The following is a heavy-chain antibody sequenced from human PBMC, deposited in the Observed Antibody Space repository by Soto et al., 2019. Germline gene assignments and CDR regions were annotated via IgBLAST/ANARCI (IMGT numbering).Heavy chain of an antibody. CDR1: GFTFSSFA. D-gene: IGHD3-16*01. Sequence: GGSLRLSCAASGFTFSSFAMNWVRQAPGKGLEWVSAISGSGGSTYYADSVKGRFTISRDNSKNTLYLQMSGLKVEDTAVYYCEKPEIIHSWGNGPDYWGQGTLVTVSS. CDR3: EKPEIIHSWGNGPDY. J-gene: IGHJ4*02. CDR2: ISGSGGST. V-gene: IGHV3-23*01.